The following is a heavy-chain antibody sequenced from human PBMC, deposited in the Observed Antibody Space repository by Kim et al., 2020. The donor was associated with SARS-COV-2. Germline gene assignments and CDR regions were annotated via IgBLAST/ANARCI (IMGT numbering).Heavy chain of an antibody. V-gene: IGHV3-15*05. D-gene: IGHD6-19*01. J-gene: IGHJ4*02. CDR2: IKSKSDGGTT. CDR3: IAGWAEQWLVPVDY. Sequence: GGSLRLSCAASGFTFSNAWMSWVRQAPGKGLEWVGRIKSKSDGGTTDYAAPVKGRFTISRDDSKNTLYLQMNSLKTEDTAVYYCIAGWAEQWLVPVDYWGQGTLVTVSS. CDR1: GFTFSNAW.